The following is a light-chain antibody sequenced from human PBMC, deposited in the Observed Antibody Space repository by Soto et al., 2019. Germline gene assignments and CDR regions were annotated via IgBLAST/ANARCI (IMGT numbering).Light chain of an antibody. Sequence: SVLTQPPSVSGAPGQRVTISCTGSSSNIGAGYDVHWYQQLPGTAPNLLIYGTSNRPSGVPDRFSGSKSGTSASLAITGLQAEDEAEYYGQSYDSSRSGSFGGGTKLTGL. CDR1: SSNIGAGYD. CDR3: QSYDSSRSGS. V-gene: IGLV1-40*01. J-gene: IGLJ2*01. CDR2: GTS.